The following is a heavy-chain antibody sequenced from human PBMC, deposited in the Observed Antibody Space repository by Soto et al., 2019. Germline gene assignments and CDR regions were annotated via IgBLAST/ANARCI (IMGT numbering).Heavy chain of an antibody. CDR2: ISAYNGNT. Sequence: QVQLVQSGAEVKKPGASVKVSCKASGYTFTSYGISWVRQAPGQGLEWMGWISAYNGNTNYAQKLQGRDTMTTDTSACTAYMDLRSRRSDATAVYYCERDDGDDYRDFDYWGQGTLVTVSS. D-gene: IGHD4-17*01. CDR1: GYTFTSYG. J-gene: IGHJ4*02. V-gene: IGHV1-18*01. CDR3: ERDDGDDYRDFDY.